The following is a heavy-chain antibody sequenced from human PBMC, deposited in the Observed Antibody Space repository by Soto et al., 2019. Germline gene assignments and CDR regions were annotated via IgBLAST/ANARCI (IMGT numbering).Heavy chain of an antibody. V-gene: IGHV3-7*03. CDR3: VRDRRPAQYKGLDV. CDR1: GFTFNFHW. J-gene: IGHJ6*02. Sequence: EVQLVESGGGLVQPGGSMRLSCAASGFTFNFHWMAWVRQVPGKGLEWVANINHDGTEKYYTDSVKGRFTISRDNTEKSVFLQMDSLSAEDTALYFCVRDRRPAQYKGLDVWGQGTTVTVSS. CDR2: INHDGTEK. D-gene: IGHD1-1*01.